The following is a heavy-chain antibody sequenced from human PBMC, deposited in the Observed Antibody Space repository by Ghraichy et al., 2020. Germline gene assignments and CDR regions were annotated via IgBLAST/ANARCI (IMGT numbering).Heavy chain of an antibody. J-gene: IGHJ6*02. CDR2: ISSSSSYI. CDR3: ARGGGYSSSHYYYYGMDV. CDR1: GFTFSSYS. V-gene: IGHV3-21*01. D-gene: IGHD4-23*01. Sequence: GGSLRLSCAASGFTFSSYSMNWVRQAPGKGLEWVSSISSSSSYIYYADSVKGRFTISRDNAKNSLYLQMNSLRAEDTAVYYCARGGGYSSSHYYYYGMDVWGQGTTVTVSS.